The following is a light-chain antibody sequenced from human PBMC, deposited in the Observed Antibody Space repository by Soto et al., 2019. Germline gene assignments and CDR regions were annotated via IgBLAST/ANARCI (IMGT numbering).Light chain of an antibody. CDR1: QSVGSR. Sequence: EIVMTQSPDTVSVSPGEGAELSCRASQSVGSRVAWYQQKFGQPPRLLIYETSTRANGTPARFSGSGSGTDFSTXISTVQPGNLGIYSYQKYHTWPPITFGQGTRLEIK. CDR3: QKYHTWPPIT. CDR2: ETS. J-gene: IGKJ5*01. V-gene: IGKV3-15*01.